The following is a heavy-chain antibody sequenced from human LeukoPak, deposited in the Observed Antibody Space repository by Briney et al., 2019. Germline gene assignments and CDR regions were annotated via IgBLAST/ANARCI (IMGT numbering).Heavy chain of an antibody. CDR1: GFTFSTYS. V-gene: IGHV3-21*01. Sequence: PGGSLRLSCAASGFTFSTYSMNWVRQAPGKGLEWVSSVSSITTYIYYADSVKGRFTISRDNSKNTLYLQMNSLRPEDTAVYYCARAPTPMTTVTTLGYWGQGTLVTVSS. D-gene: IGHD4-17*01. J-gene: IGHJ4*02. CDR3: ARAPTPMTTVTTLGY. CDR2: VSSITTYI.